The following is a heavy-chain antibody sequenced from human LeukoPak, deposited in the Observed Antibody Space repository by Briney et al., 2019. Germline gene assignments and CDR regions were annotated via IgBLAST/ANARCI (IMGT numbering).Heavy chain of an antibody. CDR2: ISSSGSTI. J-gene: IGHJ6*04. CDR1: GFTFSSYE. CDR3: AELGITMIGGV. D-gene: IGHD3-10*02. Sequence: GRSLRLSCAASGFTFSSYEMNWVPQAPGKGLEWVSYISSSGSTIYYADSVKGRFTISRDNAKNSLYLQMNSLRAEDTAVYYCAELGITMIGGVWGKGTTVTISS. V-gene: IGHV3-48*03.